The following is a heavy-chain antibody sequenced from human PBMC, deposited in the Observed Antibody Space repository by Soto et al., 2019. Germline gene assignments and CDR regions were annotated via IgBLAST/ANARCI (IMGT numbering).Heavy chain of an antibody. Sequence: KQSQTLSLPCAISGDRVSSNSAAWNWIRQSPSRGLEWLGRTYYRSKWYNDYAVSVKSRITINPDTSKNQFSLQLNSVTPEDTAVYYCAWSLGGWYAFDIWGQGTMVTVSS. CDR1: GDRVSSNSAA. D-gene: IGHD6-19*01. CDR3: AWSLGGWYAFDI. J-gene: IGHJ3*02. CDR2: TYYRSKWYN. V-gene: IGHV6-1*01.